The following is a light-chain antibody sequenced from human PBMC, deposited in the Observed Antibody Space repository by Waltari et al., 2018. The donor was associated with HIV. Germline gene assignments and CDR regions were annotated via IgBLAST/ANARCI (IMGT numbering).Light chain of an antibody. V-gene: IGLV1-47*01. CDR2: RNN. CDR1: SSNIGSNY. J-gene: IGLJ1*01. CDR3: AAWDDSLSGSYV. Sequence: QSVLTQPPSASGTPGQRVTISCSGSSSNIGSNYVYWYQQLPGTAPKLLSYRNNQRPSGFPDRFSGSKSGTSASLAISGLRSEDEADYYCAAWDDSLSGSYVFGTGTKVTVL.